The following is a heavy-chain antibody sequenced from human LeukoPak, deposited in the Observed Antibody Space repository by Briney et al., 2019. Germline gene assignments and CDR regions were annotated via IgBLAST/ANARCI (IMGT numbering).Heavy chain of an antibody. D-gene: IGHD6-13*01. CDR3: AKSSSSWYNPSGNWFDP. CDR1: GGSISSYY. V-gene: IGHV4-59*01. CDR2: IYYSGST. J-gene: IGHJ5*02. Sequence: PSETLSLTFTVSGGSISSYYWRWIRQPPGKGLEWIGYIYYSGSTNYNPSLKSRVTISVDTSKNQFSLKLSSVTAADTAVYYCAKSSSSWYNPSGNWFDPWGQGTLVTVSS.